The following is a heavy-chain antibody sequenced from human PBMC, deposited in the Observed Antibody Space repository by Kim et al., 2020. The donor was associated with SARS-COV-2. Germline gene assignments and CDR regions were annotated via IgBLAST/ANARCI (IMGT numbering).Heavy chain of an antibody. J-gene: IGHJ3*02. V-gene: IGHV3-33*01. Sequence: GGSLRLSCAASGFTFSSYGMHWVRQAPGKGLEWVAVIWYDGSNKYYADSVKGRFTISRDNSKNTLYLQMNSLRAEDTAVYYCARAQAHYYDSSGYYFRAFDIWGQGTMVTVSS. CDR2: IWYDGSNK. D-gene: IGHD3-22*01. CDR3: ARAQAHYYDSSGYYFRAFDI. CDR1: GFTFSSYG.